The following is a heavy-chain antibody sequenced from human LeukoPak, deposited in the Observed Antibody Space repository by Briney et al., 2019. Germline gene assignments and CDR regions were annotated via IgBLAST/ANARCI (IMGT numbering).Heavy chain of an antibody. D-gene: IGHD3-10*01. CDR1: GYTFTSYD. V-gene: IGHV1-8*01. CDR2: MNPNSGNT. CDR3: ARGSHIRTHDRDNWFDP. Sequence: ASVKVSCKASGYTFTSYDINWVRQATGQGLEWMGWMNPNSGNTGYAQKFQGRVTMTRNTSISTAYMELRSLRSEDTAVYYCARGSHIRTHDRDNWFDPWGQGTLVTVSS. J-gene: IGHJ5*02.